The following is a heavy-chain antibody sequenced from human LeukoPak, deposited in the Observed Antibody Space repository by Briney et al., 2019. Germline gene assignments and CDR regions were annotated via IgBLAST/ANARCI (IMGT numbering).Heavy chain of an antibody. CDR3: ARAAGWLQKPD. D-gene: IGHD5-24*01. CDR1: GFTFSSYA. V-gene: IGHV3-64*01. CDR2: ISSNGGST. Sequence: GGSLRLSCAASGFTFSSYAMHWVRQAPGKGLEYVSAISSNGGSTYYANSVKGRFTISRDNSKNTLYLQMGSLRAEDMAVYYCARAAGWLQKPDWGQGTLVTVSS. J-gene: IGHJ4*02.